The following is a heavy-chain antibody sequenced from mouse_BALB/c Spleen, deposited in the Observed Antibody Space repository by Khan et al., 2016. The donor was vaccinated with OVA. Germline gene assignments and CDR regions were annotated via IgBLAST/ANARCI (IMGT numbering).Heavy chain of an antibody. V-gene: IGHV1S137*01. CDR3: ARSCITTASLYAMDY. D-gene: IGHD1-1*01. Sequence: QVRLQQSGAELVRPGVSVKISCKGSGYTFTDYTIHWVKQSHAKSLEWIGVISTYYGDANYNQKFKDKATMTVDKSSNTAYMELARLTSDDSAIYYCARSCITTASLYAMDYWGQGTSVTVSS. J-gene: IGHJ4*01. CDR2: ISTYYGDA. CDR1: GYTFTDYT.